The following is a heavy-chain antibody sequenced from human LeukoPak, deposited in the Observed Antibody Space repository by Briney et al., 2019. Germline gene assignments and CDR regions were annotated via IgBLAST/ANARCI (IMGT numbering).Heavy chain of an antibody. CDR3: ARGIAVAGLDY. Sequence: ASVKVSCKASGYTFTGYYMHWVRQAPGQGLEWMGWINPNSGATNYALKFQGRVTMTRDTSISTAYMELSRLRSDDTAVYYCARGIAVAGLDYWGQGTLVIVSS. V-gene: IGHV1-2*02. J-gene: IGHJ4*02. CDR2: INPNSGAT. D-gene: IGHD6-19*01. CDR1: GYTFTGYY.